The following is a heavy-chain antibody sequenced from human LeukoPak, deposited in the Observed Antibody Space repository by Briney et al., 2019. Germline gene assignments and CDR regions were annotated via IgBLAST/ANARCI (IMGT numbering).Heavy chain of an antibody. CDR3: ARDAGRGQNYYYYYMDV. J-gene: IGHJ6*03. D-gene: IGHD3/OR15-3a*01. V-gene: IGHV4-39*07. CDR2: VYYTGST. CDR1: GASISGSSYF. Sequence: TSETLSLACAVSGASISGSSYFWGFIRQPPGKGLEWIGSVYYTGSTEYTPSLKSRVTMSVDTSKNQFSLKLSSVTAADTAIYYCARDAGRGQNYYYYYMDVWGRGTTVTVSS.